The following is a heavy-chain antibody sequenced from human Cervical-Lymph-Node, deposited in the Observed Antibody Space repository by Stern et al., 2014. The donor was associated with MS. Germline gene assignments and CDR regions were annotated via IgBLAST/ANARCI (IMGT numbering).Heavy chain of an antibody. V-gene: IGHV5-51*03. CDR2: IYPGDSYI. J-gene: IGHJ4*02. Sequence: EVQLVESGAEVREPGDSLKISCKTSGYRFINNWIAWVRQVPGKGLEWIGIIYPGDSYIRYSPSFQGHVTISVDKSISTAYLQWSSLKASDTAVYYCARWSVACDSWGQGALITVSS. CDR3: ARWSVACDS. D-gene: IGHD2-21*01. CDR1: GYRFINNW.